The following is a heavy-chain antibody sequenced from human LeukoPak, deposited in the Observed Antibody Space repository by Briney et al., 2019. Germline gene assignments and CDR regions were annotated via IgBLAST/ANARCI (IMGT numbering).Heavy chain of an antibody. CDR2: IKSDGSIT. J-gene: IGHJ4*02. CDR1: GFAFSSYW. V-gene: IGHV3-74*01. D-gene: IGHD3/OR15-3a*01. Sequence: GGSLRLSCAAPGFAFSSYWMHWVRQAPGKGLVWVPRIKSDGSITDYADSVKGRFTISRDNAKNSLYLQMNSLRAEDTAVYYCARGDWDFDYWGQGTLVTVSS. CDR3: ARGDWDFDY.